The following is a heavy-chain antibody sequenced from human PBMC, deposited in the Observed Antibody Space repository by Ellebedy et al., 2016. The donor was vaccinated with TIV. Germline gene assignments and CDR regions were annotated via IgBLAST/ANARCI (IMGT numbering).Heavy chain of an antibody. J-gene: IGHJ5*02. CDR1: GFSVSTNY. D-gene: IGHD3/OR15-3a*01. V-gene: IGHV3-66*01. Sequence: PGGSLRLSCVASGFSVSTNYMSWVRQAPGKGLEWVAASYSGGSTYYADFVKGRFTFSRDTSKNTLSFQMNNLSAEDTAVYYCAKGTFGRGRSGSLGSWGQGTLVTVSS. CDR2: SYSGGST. CDR3: AKGTFGRGRSGSLGS.